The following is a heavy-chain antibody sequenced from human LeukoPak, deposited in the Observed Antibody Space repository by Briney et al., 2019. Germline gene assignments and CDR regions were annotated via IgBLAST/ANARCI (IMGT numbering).Heavy chain of an antibody. CDR1: GFTFDDYA. CDR3: AKSWYYYDSSGYYDY. Sequence: GGSLRLSCAASGFTFDDYAMHWVRQAPGKGLEWVSGISWNSGSIGYADSVKGRFTISRDNAKNSLYLQMNSLRAEDTALYYCAKSWYYYDSSGYYDYWGQGTLVTVSS. J-gene: IGHJ4*02. CDR2: ISWNSGSI. D-gene: IGHD3-22*01. V-gene: IGHV3-9*01.